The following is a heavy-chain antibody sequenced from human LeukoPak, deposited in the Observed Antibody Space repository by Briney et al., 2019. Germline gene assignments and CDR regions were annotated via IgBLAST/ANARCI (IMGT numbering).Heavy chain of an antibody. CDR2: ISSSSNYI. CDR3: ARERDP. Sequence: GGSLRLSCAASGFIFTNTWMTWVRQAPGKGLEWVSSISSSSNYIYYADSVKGRFTISRDNAKNSLYLQMNSLRAEDTAVYYCARERDPWGQGTLVTVSS. J-gene: IGHJ5*02. CDR1: GFIFTNTW. V-gene: IGHV3-21*01.